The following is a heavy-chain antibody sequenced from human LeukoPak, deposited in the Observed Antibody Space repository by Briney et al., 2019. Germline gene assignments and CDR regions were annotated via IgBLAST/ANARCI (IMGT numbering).Heavy chain of an antibody. V-gene: IGHV1-3*01. Sequence: ASVKVSCKASGYTFTDFALHWVRQAPGQRLEWMGWIHVGNGNTEYSQKFQGRVTITRDTPATTTYMELSSLRSEDTAVYYCARVDGSGPNAPNDCWGQGSLVTVSS. CDR1: GYTFTDFA. CDR2: IHVGNGNT. CDR3: ARVDGSGPNAPNDC. D-gene: IGHD3-10*01. J-gene: IGHJ4*02.